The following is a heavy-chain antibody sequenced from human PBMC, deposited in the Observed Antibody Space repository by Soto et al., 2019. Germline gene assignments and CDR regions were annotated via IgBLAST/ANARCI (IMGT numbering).Heavy chain of an antibody. CDR1: GGSISSSNW. V-gene: IGHV4-4*02. CDR3: AGRSGGDDCRGGSWQDHEAFDP. CDR2: IYHSGST. J-gene: IGHJ3*01. D-gene: IGHD2-15*01. Sequence: QVQLQESGPGLVKPSGTLSLTCAVSGGSISSSNWWSWVRQPPGKGLEWVGEIYHSGSTNYNPSLQIRVNMSVDKSKNTFSLKLRSVTAADRAVYDCAGRSGGDDCRGGSWQDHEAFDPWGQGTMVTVSS.